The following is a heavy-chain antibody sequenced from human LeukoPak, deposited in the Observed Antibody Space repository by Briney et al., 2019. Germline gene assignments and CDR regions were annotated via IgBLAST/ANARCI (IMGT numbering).Heavy chain of an antibody. CDR2: ISWNSGSI. D-gene: IGHD3-9*01. CDR1: GFTFDDYA. J-gene: IGHJ4*02. V-gene: IGHV3-9*01. CDR3: TKDISRYFDWLADY. Sequence: PGGSLRLSCAASGFTFDDYAMHWVRQAQGKGLEWVSGISWNSGSIGYADSVKGRFTISRDNAKNSLYLQMNSLRAEDTALYYCTKDISRYFDWLADYWGQGTLVTVSS.